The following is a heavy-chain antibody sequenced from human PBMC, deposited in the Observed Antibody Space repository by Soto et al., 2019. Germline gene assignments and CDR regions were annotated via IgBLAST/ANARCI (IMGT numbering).Heavy chain of an antibody. CDR1: GYTFTSYY. CDR2: IGGYNGNT. Sequence: QVQLVQSGAEVKKPGASVKVSCKASGYTFTSYYISWVRQAPGQGLEWMGWIGGYNGNTNSAQKLQGRVTMPTDTSTSRSYMWLRSMRSDVTAVEYCAREGPPSLNWAKGTLVPVSS. V-gene: IGHV1-18*01. D-gene: IGHD2-2*01. J-gene: IGHJ4*02. CDR3: AREGPPSLN.